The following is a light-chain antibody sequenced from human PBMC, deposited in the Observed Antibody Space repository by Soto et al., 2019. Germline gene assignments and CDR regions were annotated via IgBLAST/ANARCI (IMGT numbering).Light chain of an antibody. CDR1: QNIYSN. CDR3: QQYNNWPIT. J-gene: IGKJ5*01. CDR2: RAS. Sequence: IVMTQSPATLSVSPGERFTLSFRASQNIYSNIAWYQQRPGQAPRLLIYRASTRATGVPARFSGSGSGTDFTLTISSLQSEDFEVYYCQQYNNWPITFGQGTRLEIK. V-gene: IGKV3-15*01.